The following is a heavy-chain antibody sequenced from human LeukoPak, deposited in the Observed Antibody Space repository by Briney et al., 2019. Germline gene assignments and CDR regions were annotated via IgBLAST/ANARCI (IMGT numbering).Heavy chain of an antibody. CDR3: ARGPTVTTDY. V-gene: IGHV4-39*01. Sequence: PSETLSLTCTVSGGSISSSSHYWGWFRQPPGKGLEWIGYIYYSGSSFCNPSLKSRVTMSVDTSKNQCSLRLNSVTTADTAVYYCARGPTVTTDYWGQGTLVTVSS. CDR2: IYYSGSS. CDR1: GGSISSSSHY. J-gene: IGHJ4*02. D-gene: IGHD4-17*01.